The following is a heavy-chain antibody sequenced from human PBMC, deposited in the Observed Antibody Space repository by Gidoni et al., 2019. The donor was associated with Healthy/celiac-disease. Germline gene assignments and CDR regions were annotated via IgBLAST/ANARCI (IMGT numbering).Heavy chain of an antibody. CDR1: GFPFISYA. V-gene: IGHV3-30*04. J-gene: IGHJ6*02. CDR3: ARDYFRYCTNGVCLGGYYYYGMDV. D-gene: IGHD2-8*01. Sequence: QVQLVESGGGVVQPGRSLRLSCAASGFPFISYAMHWVRPAPGKGLEWVAVISYDGSNKYYADAVKGRFTISRDNSKNTLYLQMNSLRAEDTAVYYCARDYFRYCTNGVCLGGYYYYGMDVWGQGTTVTVSS. CDR2: ISYDGSNK.